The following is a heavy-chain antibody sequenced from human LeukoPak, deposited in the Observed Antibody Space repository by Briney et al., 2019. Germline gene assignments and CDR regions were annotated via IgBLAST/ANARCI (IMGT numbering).Heavy chain of an antibody. CDR3: TRNANIAIVPTAIPGMDV. CDR2: IYPGDSDV. CDR1: GYKFTTYW. Sequence: GESLKIPCKGSGYKFTTYWIDWVRQMPGKGLEWMGIIYPGDSDVRYSPSFQGQVTISVDKSISTAYLQWNSLKASDTAIYYCTRNANIAIVPTAIPGMDVWGQGTTVTVSS. J-gene: IGHJ6*02. V-gene: IGHV5-51*01. D-gene: IGHD2-2*01.